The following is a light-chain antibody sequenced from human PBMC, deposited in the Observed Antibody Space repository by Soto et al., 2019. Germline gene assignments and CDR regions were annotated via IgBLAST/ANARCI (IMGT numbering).Light chain of an antibody. CDR3: ETWDSNTHAV. Sequence: QPVLTQSPSASAPLGSSVKLTCTLSSGHRSYIIAWHQQQPGKAPRYLMKVEGSGTYNKGSGVPDRFSGSSSGAERYLTISNLQFDDEADYYCETWDSNTHAVFGGGTQLTVL. J-gene: IGLJ7*01. CDR1: SGHRSYI. CDR2: VEGSGTY. V-gene: IGLV4-60*02.